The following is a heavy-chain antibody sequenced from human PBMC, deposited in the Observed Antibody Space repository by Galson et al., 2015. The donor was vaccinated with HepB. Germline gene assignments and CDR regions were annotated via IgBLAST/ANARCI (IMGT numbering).Heavy chain of an antibody. CDR2: IYPGDSDT. D-gene: IGHD2-15*01. Sequence: QSGAEVKKPGESLKISCKGSGYSFTSYWIGWVRQMPGKGLEWMGIIYPGDSDTRYSPSFQGQVTISADKSISTAYLQWSSLKASDTAMYYCARHLAWVPAATSNYYYYYMDVWGKGTTVTVSS. CDR1: GYSFTSYW. V-gene: IGHV5-51*01. CDR3: ARHLAWVPAATSNYYYYYMDV. J-gene: IGHJ6*03.